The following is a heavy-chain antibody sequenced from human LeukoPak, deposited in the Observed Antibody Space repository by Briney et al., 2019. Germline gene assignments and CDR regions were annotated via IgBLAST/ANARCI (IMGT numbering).Heavy chain of an antibody. Sequence: PGGSLRLSCAASGFTFSNFVMNWVRQAPGKGLEWVSYISTSGARTYYADSVKGRFTVSRDNAKNSMYLRVDALRAEDTAVYYCARERGYNYAYSGYCDQWGQGILVTVSS. V-gene: IGHV3-48*03. CDR1: GFTFSNFV. CDR2: ISTSGART. CDR3: ARERGYNYAYSGYCDQ. D-gene: IGHD5-18*01. J-gene: IGHJ4*02.